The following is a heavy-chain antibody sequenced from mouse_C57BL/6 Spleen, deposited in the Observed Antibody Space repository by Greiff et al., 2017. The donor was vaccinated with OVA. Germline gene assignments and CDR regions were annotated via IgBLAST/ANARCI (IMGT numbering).Heavy chain of an antibody. Sequence: ESGPGLVKPSQSLSLTCSVTGYSITSGYYWNWIRQFPGNKLEWMGYISYDGSNNYNPSLKNRISITRDTSKNQFFLKLNSVTTEDTATYYCARLHDGYPFDYWGQGTTLTVSS. CDR2: ISYDGSN. J-gene: IGHJ2*01. V-gene: IGHV3-6*01. CDR1: GYSITSGYY. CDR3: ARLHDGYPFDY. D-gene: IGHD2-3*01.